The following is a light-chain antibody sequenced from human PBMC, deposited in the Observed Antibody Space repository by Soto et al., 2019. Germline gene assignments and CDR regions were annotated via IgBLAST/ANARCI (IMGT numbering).Light chain of an antibody. J-gene: IGKJ1*01. CDR2: DSS. CDR3: QQCYMGWT. Sequence: DIQMTQSPSTLSASVGDRVTITCRASQSIGRFLAWYQHQPGKAPKLLIYDSSTLESGVPSRFSGTGSGTELTSAINNLQTEDFGTYYCQQCYMGWTFGQGTKVDFK. V-gene: IGKV1-5*01. CDR1: QSIGRF.